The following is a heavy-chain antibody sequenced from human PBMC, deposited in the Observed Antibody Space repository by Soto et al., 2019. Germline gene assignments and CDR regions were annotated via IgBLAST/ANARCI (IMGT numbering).Heavy chain of an antibody. CDR2: IYWNDDK. CDR3: AHRGPRYSSGFKPPGPFDY. CDR1: GFSLSTSGVG. D-gene: IGHD6-19*01. J-gene: IGHJ4*02. Sequence: GSGPTLVNPTQTLTLTCTFSGFSLSTSGVGVGWIRQPPGKALEWLALIYWNDDKRYSPSLKSRLTITKDTSKNQVVLTMTNMDPVDTATYYCAHRGPRYSSGFKPPGPFDYWGQGTLVTVSS. V-gene: IGHV2-5*01.